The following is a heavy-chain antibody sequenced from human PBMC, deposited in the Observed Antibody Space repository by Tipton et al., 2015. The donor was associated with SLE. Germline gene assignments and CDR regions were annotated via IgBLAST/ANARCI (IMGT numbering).Heavy chain of an antibody. D-gene: IGHD2-15*01. CDR1: GGTFSSYA. CDR2: IIPIFATA. CDR3: ARDEVVVAATGAGYFDL. Sequence: QSGAEVKKPGSSVKVSCKASGGTFSSYAISWVRQAPGQGLEWMGRIIPIFATANYVQKFQGRVTITADESTSTAYMELSSLRSEDTAVYYCARDEVVVAATGAGYFDLWGRGTLVTVSS. V-gene: IGHV1-69*13. J-gene: IGHJ2*01.